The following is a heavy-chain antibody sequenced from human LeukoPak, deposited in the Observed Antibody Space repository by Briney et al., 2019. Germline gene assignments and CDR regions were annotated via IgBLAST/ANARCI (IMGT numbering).Heavy chain of an antibody. CDR3: ARGRGRYFDSFDY. CDR2: IYSGGST. CDR1: GFTFSSNY. D-gene: IGHD3-9*01. J-gene: IGHJ4*02. V-gene: IGHV3-53*01. Sequence: GGSLRLSCAASGFTFSSNYMSWVRQAPGKGLEWVSVIYSGGSTYYADSVKGRFTISRDNSKNTLYLQMNSLRAEDTAVYYCARGRGRYFDSFDYWGQGTLVTVSS.